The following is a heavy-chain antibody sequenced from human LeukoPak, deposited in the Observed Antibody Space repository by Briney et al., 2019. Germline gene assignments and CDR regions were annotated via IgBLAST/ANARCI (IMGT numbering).Heavy chain of an antibody. J-gene: IGHJ4*02. CDR1: AYTFTSYG. CDR2: ISAYNGNT. CDR3: AREGGYCTNGVCIGLDY. Sequence: ASVKVSCKASAYTFTSYGISWVRQAPGQGLEWLGWISAYNGNTNYAQKLQGRVTMTTDTSTSTAYMELRGLRSDDTAVYYCAREGGYCTNGVCIGLDYWGQGTLVTVSS. V-gene: IGHV1-18*01. D-gene: IGHD2-8*01.